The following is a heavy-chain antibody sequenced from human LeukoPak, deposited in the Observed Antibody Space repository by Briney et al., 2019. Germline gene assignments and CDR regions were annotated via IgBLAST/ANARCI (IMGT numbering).Heavy chain of an antibody. Sequence: GGSLRLSCAASGFTFSGSWMSWVRQAPGKGLEWVANIKLDGSEKYYVDSVKGRFTISRDNTKNSVYLQMNSLRAEDTALYYCARETTVTSGYYPRTDLDYWGQGTLVTVSS. CDR3: ARETTVTSGYYPRTDLDY. CDR1: GFTFSGSW. J-gene: IGHJ4*02. D-gene: IGHD3-22*01. CDR2: IKLDGSEK. V-gene: IGHV3-7*01.